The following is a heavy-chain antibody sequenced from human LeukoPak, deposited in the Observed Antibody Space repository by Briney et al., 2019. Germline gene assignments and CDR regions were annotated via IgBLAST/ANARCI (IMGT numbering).Heavy chain of an antibody. CDR3: ARHAFVSIIVVPAAMRSHYYYYMDV. D-gene: IGHD2-2*01. CDR1: GGSLSSSSYY. Sequence: PSETLSLTCTVSGGSLSSSSYYWGSIRQPPGKGLEWIGSIYYCGSTYYNPSLKSRVTISVDTSKNQFSLKLSSVTAADTAVYYCARHAFVSIIVVPAAMRSHYYYYMDVWGKGTTVTVSS. J-gene: IGHJ6*03. V-gene: IGHV4-39*01. CDR2: IYYCGST.